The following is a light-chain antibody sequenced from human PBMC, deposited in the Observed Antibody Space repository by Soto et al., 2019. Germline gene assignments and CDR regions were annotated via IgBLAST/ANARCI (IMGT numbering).Light chain of an antibody. CDR2: SND. CDR3: AAWDDSLNGWV. J-gene: IGLJ3*02. Sequence: QSVLTQPPSASGTPGQRVTISCSGSSSNIGSNTVNSYQQLPGTAPKLLIYSNDQRPSGVPDRFSGSASGTSASLATSGLQSEDEADYYCAAWDDSLNGWVFGGGTKLTVL. CDR1: SSNIGSNT. V-gene: IGLV1-44*01.